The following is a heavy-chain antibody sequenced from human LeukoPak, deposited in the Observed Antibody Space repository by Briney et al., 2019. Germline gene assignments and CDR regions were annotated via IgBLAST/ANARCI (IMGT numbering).Heavy chain of an antibody. D-gene: IGHD3-22*01. CDR2: IGSSSSTI. Sequence: GGSLRLSCAASGFTFSSYSMNWVRQAPGKGLEWVSYIGSSSSTIYYGDSVKGRFTISRDNAKNSLYLQMNSLRVEDTAVYYCARPHYYDSSGKDYWGQGTLVTVSS. V-gene: IGHV3-48*01. CDR3: ARPHYYDSSGKDY. CDR1: GFTFSSYS. J-gene: IGHJ4*02.